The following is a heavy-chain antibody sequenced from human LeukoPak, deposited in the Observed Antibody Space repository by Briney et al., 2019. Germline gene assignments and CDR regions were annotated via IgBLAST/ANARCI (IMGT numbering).Heavy chain of an antibody. D-gene: IGHD2-15*01. CDR3: ASWYCSGGNYYLGGDAFDF. V-gene: IGHV1-2*02. CDR2: INPNSGAT. J-gene: IGHJ3*01. CDR1: GYTFTSYA. Sequence: EASVKVSCKASGYTFTSYAMNWVRQAPGQGLEWMGWINPNSGATNYAQKFQGRVTMTRDTSITTGYMELNPLTSDDTAVYYCASWYCSGGNYYLGGDAFDFWGQGTMVIVSS.